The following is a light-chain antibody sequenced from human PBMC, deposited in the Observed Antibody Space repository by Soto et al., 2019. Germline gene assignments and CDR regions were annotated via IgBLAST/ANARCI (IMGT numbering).Light chain of an antibody. CDR1: QTVNSLY. CDR2: ATS. J-gene: IGKJ2*03. V-gene: IGKV3-20*01. Sequence: EIVLTQSPGTLSLSPGERVTLSCRASQTVNSLYLAWYQQKPSQAPRLVIYATSNRATGIPDRFSGSGSGTDFALTISRLEPADFAVYYCQQYGNSPRYSFGQGTRLEI. CDR3: QQYGNSPRYS.